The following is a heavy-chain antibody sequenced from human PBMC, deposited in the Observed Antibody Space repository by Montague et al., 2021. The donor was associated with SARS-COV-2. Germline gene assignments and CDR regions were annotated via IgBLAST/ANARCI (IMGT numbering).Heavy chain of an antibody. J-gene: IGHJ5*02. D-gene: IGHD3-10*01. CDR1: GSSLTTDGMC. Sequence: PALVKPTQTLALTRTFSGSSLTTDGMCVSWIRQPPGKALEWLARIDWDDDKYYSTSLKTRLTISKDTSKNQVVLTMTNMNPADTATYYCARNGVEFRGSEKYYSGNWLDPWGQGTLVTVSS. CDR2: IDWDDDK. V-gene: IGHV2-70*11. CDR3: ARNGVEFRGSEKYYSGNWLDP.